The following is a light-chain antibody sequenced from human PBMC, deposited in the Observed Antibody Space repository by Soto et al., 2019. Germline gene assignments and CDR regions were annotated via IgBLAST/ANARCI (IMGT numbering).Light chain of an antibody. V-gene: IGKV3-11*01. CDR2: DAS. Sequence: EIVLTQSPATLSVSPGDRVTLSCRASQSVSSSLAWYQQKSGQAPGLLVYDASKRATGIPARFSGSGSGTDFTLTISSLEPEDSAVYYCKQGSAWPYTFGQGTKLEIK. CDR1: QSVSSS. CDR3: KQGSAWPYT. J-gene: IGKJ2*01.